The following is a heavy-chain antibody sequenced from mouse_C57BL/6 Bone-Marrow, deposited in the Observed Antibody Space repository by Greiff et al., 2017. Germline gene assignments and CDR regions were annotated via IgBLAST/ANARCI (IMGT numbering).Heavy chain of an antibody. CDR1: GYTFTSYW. V-gene: IGHV1-64*01. D-gene: IGHD1-1*01. CDR2: IHPNSGST. Sequence: QVQLQQPGAELVKPGASVKLSCKASGYTFTSYWMHWVKQRPGQGLEWIGMIHPNSGSTNYNEKFKSKATLTVDKSSSTAYMQLSSLTSEASAVYYGARDYYGSRQDYFDYWGQGTTLTVSS. CDR3: ARDYYGSRQDYFDY. J-gene: IGHJ2*01.